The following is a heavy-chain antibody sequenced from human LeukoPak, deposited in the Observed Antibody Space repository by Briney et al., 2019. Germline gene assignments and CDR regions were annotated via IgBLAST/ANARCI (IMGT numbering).Heavy chain of an antibody. CDR1: GGSISSYY. CDR2: IYSTGRT. CDR3: ARQIASAGTAGFDF. V-gene: IGHV4-4*07. Sequence: SETLSLTCTVSGGSISSYYWSWIRQPAGKGLEWIGSIYSTGRTIYNPSLKSLVTLSVDTSKNQFSLRLRSVTAADTAVYYCARQIASAGTAGFDFWGQGALVTVSS. D-gene: IGHD6-13*01. J-gene: IGHJ4*02.